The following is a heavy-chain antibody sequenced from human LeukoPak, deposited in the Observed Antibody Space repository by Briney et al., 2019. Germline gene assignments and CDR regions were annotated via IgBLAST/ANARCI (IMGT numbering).Heavy chain of an antibody. CDR2: IYSSGST. Sequence: SETLSLTCTVSGGSISSHPWSWIRQPPGKGLEWIAYIYSSGSTNYNPSLKSRVAISVDTSKNQFSLRLSSVTAADTAVYYCARGGGYRGGFDFWGQGALLTVSS. J-gene: IGHJ4*02. V-gene: IGHV4-59*11. D-gene: IGHD1-26*01. CDR3: ARGGGYRGGFDF. CDR1: GGSISSHP.